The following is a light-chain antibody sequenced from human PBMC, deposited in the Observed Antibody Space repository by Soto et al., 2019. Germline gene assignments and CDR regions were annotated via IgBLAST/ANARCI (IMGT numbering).Light chain of an antibody. CDR1: QSVSSN. CDR3: QQYTNWPPWT. Sequence: IVMTQSPATLSVSPGERATLSCGASQSVSSNLAWYQRRPGQAPRLLIYGASTRATGIPARFSGSGSGTEFTLTISSLQPEDFAVYYCQQYTNWPPWTFGQGTKVEIK. J-gene: IGKJ1*01. V-gene: IGKV3-15*01. CDR2: GAS.